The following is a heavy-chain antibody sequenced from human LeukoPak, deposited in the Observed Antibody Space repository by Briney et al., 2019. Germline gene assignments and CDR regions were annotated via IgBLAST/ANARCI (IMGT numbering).Heavy chain of an antibody. V-gene: IGHV4-34*01. Sequence: PSETLSLTCAVYGESFSGYYCSWIRQPPGKGLEWIGEINHSGSTNYNPSLKSRVTISVDTSKNQFSLKLSSVTAADTAVYYCARGRNRRDGYNSLGYFDYWGQGTLVTVSS. CDR2: INHSGST. D-gene: IGHD5-24*01. J-gene: IGHJ4*02. CDR1: GESFSGYY. CDR3: ARGRNRRDGYNSLGYFDY.